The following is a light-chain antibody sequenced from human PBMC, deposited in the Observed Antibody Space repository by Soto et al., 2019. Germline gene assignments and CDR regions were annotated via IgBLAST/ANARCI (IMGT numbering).Light chain of an antibody. CDR2: EVS. CDR1: SSDVGGYKY. Sequence: QSVLTQPPSASGSPGQSVTISCTGTSSDVGGYKYVSWYQQHPGKAPKVMIYEVSKRPSGVPDRFSGSKSGNTASLTVSGLQAEDEADYYCSSYAGSNNPYVFGTGTKLTVL. J-gene: IGLJ1*01. CDR3: SSYAGSNNPYV. V-gene: IGLV2-8*01.